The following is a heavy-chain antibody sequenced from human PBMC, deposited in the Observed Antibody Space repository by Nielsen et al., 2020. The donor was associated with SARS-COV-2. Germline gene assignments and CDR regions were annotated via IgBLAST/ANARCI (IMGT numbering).Heavy chain of an antibody. CDR2: IYHSGST. D-gene: IGHD6-13*01. CDR3: ARERKTSGVAEVERPSFYYYYGMDV. Sequence: WIRQPPGKGLEWIGEIYHSGSTNYNPSLKSRVTISVDKSKNQFSLKLSSVTAADTAVYFCARERKTSGVAEVERPSFYYYYGMDVWGQGTTVTVSS. J-gene: IGHJ6*02. V-gene: IGHV4-4*01.